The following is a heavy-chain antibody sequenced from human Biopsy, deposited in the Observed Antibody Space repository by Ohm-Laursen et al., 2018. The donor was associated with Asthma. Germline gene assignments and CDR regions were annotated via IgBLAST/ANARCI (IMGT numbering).Heavy chain of an antibody. CDR1: GFTFSSYG. V-gene: IGHV3-30*03. D-gene: IGHD3-3*01. J-gene: IGHJ4*02. Sequence: SLRLSCAASGFTFSSYGMHWVRQVPGKGLEGVAVISYDGSNKYYADSVKGRFTISRDNSKNTLYLQMNSLRAEDTAVYYCASQSSGPDFWSGYYYFDYWGQGTLVTVSS. CDR2: ISYDGSNK. CDR3: ASQSSGPDFWSGYYYFDY.